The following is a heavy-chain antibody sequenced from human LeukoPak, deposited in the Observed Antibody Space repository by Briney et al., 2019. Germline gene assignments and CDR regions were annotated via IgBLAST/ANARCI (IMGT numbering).Heavy chain of an antibody. J-gene: IGHJ4*02. CDR1: GGSISSYF. V-gene: IGHV4-59*08. CDR3: ARHFAYSSSSYFDY. Sequence: PSETLSLTCTVSGGSISSYFWNWVRQPPGKGLEWIGYVYYTGSTNYNPSLKSRVTMFEDKSKNQFSLRLYSVTVADTAVYYCARHFAYSSSSYFDYWGQGSLVTVSS. CDR2: VYYTGST. D-gene: IGHD6-6*01.